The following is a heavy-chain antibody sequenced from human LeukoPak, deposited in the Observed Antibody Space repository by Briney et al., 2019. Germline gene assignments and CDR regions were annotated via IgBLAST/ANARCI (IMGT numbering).Heavy chain of an antibody. Sequence: GGSLRLSCAASGFTFSSYEMNWVRQAPGKGLEWVSYISSSGNTIYYADSVKGRFTTSRDNAKNSLYLQMNSLRSEDTAVYYCAGTPWFGELTLDYWGQGTLVTVSS. CDR2: ISSSGNTI. J-gene: IGHJ4*02. CDR1: GFTFSSYE. D-gene: IGHD3-10*01. CDR3: AGTPWFGELTLDY. V-gene: IGHV3-48*03.